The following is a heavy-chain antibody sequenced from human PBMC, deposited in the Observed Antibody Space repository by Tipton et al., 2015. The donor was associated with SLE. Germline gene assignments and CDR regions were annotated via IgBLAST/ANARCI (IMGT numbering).Heavy chain of an antibody. CDR2: IYTSGRT. V-gene: IGHV4-4*07. Sequence: TLSLTCTVSGGSISSYYWSWIRQPAGKGLEWIGRIYTSGRTNYNPSLKSRVTMSVDTSKNQFSLKLSSVTAADTAVYYCARGPYDFWSGSDMDVWGQGTTVTVSS. J-gene: IGHJ6*02. CDR3: ARGPYDFWSGSDMDV. D-gene: IGHD3-3*01. CDR1: GGSISSYY.